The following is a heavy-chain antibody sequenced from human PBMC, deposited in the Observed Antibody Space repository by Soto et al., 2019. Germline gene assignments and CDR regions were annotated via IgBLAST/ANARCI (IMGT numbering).Heavy chain of an antibody. CDR3: ARVGGLEYIWGDL. CDR2: INPSGGAT. CDR1: GYAFTHYY. Sequence: QVELVQSGAEVRKPGASVKLSCKASGYAFTHYYIHWVRQAPGQGLEWMGVINPSGGATSYGQTYHGRITLSTDPSPGTVFMDWTSLRPGDTTVYYCARVGGLEYIWGDLWGQGTLVAVSS. V-gene: IGHV1-46*01. J-gene: IGHJ5*02. D-gene: IGHD3-16*01.